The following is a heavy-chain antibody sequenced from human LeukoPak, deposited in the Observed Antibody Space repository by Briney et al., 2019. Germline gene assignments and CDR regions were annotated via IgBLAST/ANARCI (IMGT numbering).Heavy chain of an antibody. Sequence: ASVKVSCKASAGTLDSLAISWVRQAPRRGRWYVGRIIPLLDVANHAQKFEKRITITADKATSTSYLEVSSLTPDDTAMYVCARENRLQYDLWFFDLWGRGSLVIVSS. CDR2: IIPLLDVA. J-gene: IGHJ2*01. D-gene: IGHD4-11*01. V-gene: IGHV1-69*04. CDR1: AGTLDSLA. CDR3: ARENRLQYDLWFFDL.